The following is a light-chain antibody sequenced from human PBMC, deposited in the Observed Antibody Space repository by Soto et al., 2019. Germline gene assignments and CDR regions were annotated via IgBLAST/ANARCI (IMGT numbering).Light chain of an antibody. V-gene: IGKV3-20*01. CDR1: QSVSSSY. CDR2: GAS. Sequence: EIVLTQSPCTLSLSPGERATLSCRASQSVSSSYLAWYQQKPGQAPRLLISGASSRATGIPDRFSGSGSGTDFTLIISRLEPEDFALYYCQQYSSSPLTFGQGTKVDIK. J-gene: IGKJ1*01. CDR3: QQYSSSPLT.